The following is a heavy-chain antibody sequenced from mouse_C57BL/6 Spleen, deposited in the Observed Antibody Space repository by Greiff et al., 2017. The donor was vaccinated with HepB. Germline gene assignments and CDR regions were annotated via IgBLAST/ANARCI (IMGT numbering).Heavy chain of an antibody. CDR2: ISSGGSYT. D-gene: IGHD4-1*01. CDR1: GFTFSSYG. J-gene: IGHJ4*01. CDR3: ARSLGAMDY. Sequence: EVMLVESGGDLVKPGGSLKLSCAASGFTFSSYGMSWVRQTPDKRLEWVATISSGGSYTYYPDSVKGRFTISRDNAKNTLYLQMSSLKSEDTAMYYCARSLGAMDYWGQGTSVTVSS. V-gene: IGHV5-6*01.